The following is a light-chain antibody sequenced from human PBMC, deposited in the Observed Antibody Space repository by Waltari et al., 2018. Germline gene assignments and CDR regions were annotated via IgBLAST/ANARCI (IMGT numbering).Light chain of an antibody. CDR1: RSAVGGYNY. CDR3: SSYAGSNNLV. Sequence: QSALTQPPSAPGSPGQSVTISCTGTRSAVGGYNYVPWYQQPPGKAPKLMIYEVNKRPSGVPDRFSGSKSGNTASLTVSGLQAEDEADYYCSSYAGSNNLVFGGGTKLTVL. V-gene: IGLV2-8*01. J-gene: IGLJ2*01. CDR2: EVN.